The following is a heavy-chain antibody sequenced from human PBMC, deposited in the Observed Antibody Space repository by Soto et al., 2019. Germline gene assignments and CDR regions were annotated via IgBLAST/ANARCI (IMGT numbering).Heavy chain of an antibody. D-gene: IGHD2-15*01. V-gene: IGHV3-30*04. CDR3: ATNVGVVTPGDNLFDS. J-gene: IGHJ5*01. CDR2: ICYDGRHS. Sequence: QVHLLESGGGVVQSGRSLRLSCAASGLTFSRYTMNWVRLLPGRGLEWVAVICYDGRHSYYSDSVEGRFTISRDNVKNILYLQMNSLSPEDTALYYFATNVGVVTPGDNLFDSWGQGALVNVS. CDR1: GLTFSRYT.